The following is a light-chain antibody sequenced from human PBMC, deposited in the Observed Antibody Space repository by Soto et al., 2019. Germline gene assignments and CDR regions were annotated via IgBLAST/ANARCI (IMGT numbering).Light chain of an antibody. CDR1: QGISSY. J-gene: IGKJ1*01. Sequence: AIRITQSPSSLCASTGDSVRITCRASQGISSYLAWYQQKKGKAPKMMIYDASALPRGVPSRFSGSGYGTKVNLTIASLQTDDFATYYCQQYETFSGTFGPGTKVDIK. CDR3: QQYETFSGT. CDR2: DAS. V-gene: IGKV1-8*01.